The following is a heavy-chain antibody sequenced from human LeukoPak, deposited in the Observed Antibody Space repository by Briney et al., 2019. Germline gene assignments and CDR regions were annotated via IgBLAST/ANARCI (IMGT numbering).Heavy chain of an antibody. V-gene: IGHV1-18*01. J-gene: IGHJ6*02. CDR2: ISAYNGNT. D-gene: IGHD6-6*01. CDR3: ARFLVEYSSSSYADV. CDR1: GYTFTSYG. Sequence: ASVKVSCKASGYTFTSYGISWVRQAPGQGLEWMGWISAYNGNTNYAQKLQGRVTMTADTSTSTAYMELRSLRSDDTAVYYCARFLVEYSSSSYADVWGQGTTVTVSS.